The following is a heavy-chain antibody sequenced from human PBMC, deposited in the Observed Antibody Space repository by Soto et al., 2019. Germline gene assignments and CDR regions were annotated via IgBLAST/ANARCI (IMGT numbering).Heavy chain of an antibody. J-gene: IGHJ4*02. V-gene: IGHV4-31*03. CDR3: ARERHDYYDSSGYLDY. CDR2: IYYSGST. CDR1: GGSISSGGYY. D-gene: IGHD3-22*01. Sequence: QVQLQESGPGLVKPSQTLSLTCTVSGGSISSGGYYWSWIRRHPGKGLEWIGYIYYSGSTYYSPSLKSRVTISVDTSKNQFSLKLSSVTAADTAVYYCARERHDYYDSSGYLDYWGQGTLVTVSS.